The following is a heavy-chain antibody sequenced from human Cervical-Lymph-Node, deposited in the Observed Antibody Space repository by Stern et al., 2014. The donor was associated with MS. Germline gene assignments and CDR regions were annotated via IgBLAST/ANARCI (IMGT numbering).Heavy chain of an antibody. CDR3: AREWIYEVSWFDS. CDR2: IYSTGRG. CDR1: GGSISSGSHY. V-gene: IGHV4-61*02. Sequence: QVQLQESGPGLVKPSQTLSLTCTVSGGSISSGSHYWSWIRQPAGKGLEWVGRIYSTGRGDYNPPLKGRVTMSVDTSKDQFSLELRSVTAADTAMYYCAREWIYEVSWFDSWGQGSLVIVSS. J-gene: IGHJ5*01. D-gene: IGHD5/OR15-5a*01.